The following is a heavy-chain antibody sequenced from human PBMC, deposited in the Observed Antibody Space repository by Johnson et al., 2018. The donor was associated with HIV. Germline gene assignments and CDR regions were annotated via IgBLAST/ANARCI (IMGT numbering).Heavy chain of an antibody. Sequence: VQLVESGGGFIQPGGSLRLSCAASAFTVSSNYISWVRQAPGKGLEYVSAISSNGGSTYYANSVKGRFTISRDNSKNTLYRKMNSLRAEDTAVYYCARGVGLVDGMIVDAVDSWGQVTMVTVSS. CDR1: AFTVSSNY. V-gene: IGHV3-64*01. CDR2: ISSNGGST. J-gene: IGHJ3*02. CDR3: ARGVGLVDGMIVDAVDS. D-gene: IGHD3-22*01.